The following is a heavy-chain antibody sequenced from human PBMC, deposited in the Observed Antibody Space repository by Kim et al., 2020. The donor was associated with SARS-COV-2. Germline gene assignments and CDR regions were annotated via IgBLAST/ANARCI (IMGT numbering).Heavy chain of an antibody. Sequence: SETLSLTCAVYGGSFSGYYWSWIRQPPGKGLEWIGEINHSGSTNYNPSLKSRVTISVDTSKNQFSLKLSSVTAADTAVYYCARGRYDYGDYVRVAVGNFCFDYWGQGTLVTVSS. CDR3: ARGRYDYGDYVRVAVGNFCFDY. CDR1: GGSFSGYY. J-gene: IGHJ4*02. V-gene: IGHV4-34*01. CDR2: INHSGST. D-gene: IGHD4-17*01.